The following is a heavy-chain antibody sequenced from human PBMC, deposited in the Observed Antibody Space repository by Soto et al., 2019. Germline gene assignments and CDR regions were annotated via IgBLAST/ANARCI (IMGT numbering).Heavy chain of an antibody. V-gene: IGHV1-69*01. CDR1: GDTFSSYA. CDR3: ARVGPAHYYDSSGYYSPLDY. Sequence: QVQLVQSGAEVKKPGSSVKVSCKASGDTFSSYAINWVRQAPGQGLEWMGGIIPMFGTANYAQKFKGRVTITACESTSTVYMELSSLRSEDTAVYYCARVGPAHYYDSSGYYSPLDYWGQGTLVNVSS. J-gene: IGHJ4*02. CDR2: IIPMFGTA. D-gene: IGHD3-22*01.